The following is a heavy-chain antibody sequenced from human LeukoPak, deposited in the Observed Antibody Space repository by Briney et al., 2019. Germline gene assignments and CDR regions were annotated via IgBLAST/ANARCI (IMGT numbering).Heavy chain of an antibody. D-gene: IGHD3-9*01. V-gene: IGHV3-74*03. CDR2: MNTDGSST. J-gene: IGHJ6*04. CDR3: AREHYDILSRRGMDV. CDR1: GFTLSAYW. Sequence: GGSLRLSCAVSGFTLSAYWMHWVRQAPGKGLVWVSRMNTDGSSTLYADSVKGRFTISRDNAKSTLYLQMNSLRVEDTAVYYCAREHYDILSRRGMDVWGKGTTVTVSS.